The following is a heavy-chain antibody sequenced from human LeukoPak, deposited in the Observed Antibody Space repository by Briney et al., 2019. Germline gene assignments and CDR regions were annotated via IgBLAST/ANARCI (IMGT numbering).Heavy chain of an antibody. CDR2: ISSNGGST. J-gene: IGHJ4*02. V-gene: IGHV3-64*01. Sequence: GGSLRLSCAASGFTFSSYAMSWVRQAPGKGLEWVSAISSNGGSTYYANSVKGRFTISRDNSKNTLYLQMGSLRAEDMAVYYCARGGITMVRGVILSYWGQGTLVTVSS. CDR1: GFTFSSYA. CDR3: ARGGITMVRGVILSY. D-gene: IGHD3-10*01.